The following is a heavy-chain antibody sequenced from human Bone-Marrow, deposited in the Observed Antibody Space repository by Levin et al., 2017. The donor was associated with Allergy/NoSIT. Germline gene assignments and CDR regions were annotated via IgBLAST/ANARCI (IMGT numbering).Heavy chain of an antibody. D-gene: IGHD3-22*01. CDR2: ISSSGSMI. CDR1: GFTFSSYS. J-gene: IGHJ4*02. V-gene: IGHV3-48*04. CDR3: ARYYYDSSGYYTAFDS. Sequence: GGSLRLSCAASGFTFSSYSMNWVRQAPGKGLAWVSYISSSGSMIYYADSVKGRFTISRDNAKNSLYLQMNSLRAEHTAVYYCARYYYDSSGYYTAFDSWGQGTLVTVSS.